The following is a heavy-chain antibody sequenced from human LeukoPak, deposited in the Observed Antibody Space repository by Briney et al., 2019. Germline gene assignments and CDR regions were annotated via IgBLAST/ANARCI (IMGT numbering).Heavy chain of an antibody. CDR1: GFTFSSYS. V-gene: IGHV3-21*01. J-gene: IGHJ4*02. Sequence: KPGGSLRLSCAASGFTFSSYSMNWVRQAPGKGLEWVSSISSSSGYIYYADSVKGRFTISRDNAKNSLYLQMNSLRAEDTAVYYCAREDGDYVFDYWGQGTLVTVSS. CDR3: AREDGDYVFDY. D-gene: IGHD4-17*01. CDR2: ISSSSGYI.